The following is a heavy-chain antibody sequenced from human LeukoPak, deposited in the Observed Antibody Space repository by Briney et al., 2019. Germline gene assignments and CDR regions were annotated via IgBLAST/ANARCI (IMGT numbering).Heavy chain of an antibody. CDR1: GFTFSSYG. D-gene: IGHD6-13*01. Sequence: HPGGSLRLSCAASGFTFSSYGMHWVRQAPGKGLEWVAVISYDGSNKYYADSVKGRFTISRDNSKNTLYLQMNSLRAEDTAVYYCAKDLGAAALDYWGQGTLVTVSS. V-gene: IGHV3-30*18. CDR2: ISYDGSNK. J-gene: IGHJ4*02. CDR3: AKDLGAAALDY.